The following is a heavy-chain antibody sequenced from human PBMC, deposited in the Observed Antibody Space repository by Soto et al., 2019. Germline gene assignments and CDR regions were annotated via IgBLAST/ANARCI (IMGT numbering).Heavy chain of an antibody. Sequence: GGSLRLSCIGSGFTFISYAMNWVRQAPGKGLEWVSSISSSSKYIYYTDSVKGRFTISRDNAKNSLYLQMNGLRAEDTALYYCARDPDAEYSGNYHTPRSLDSWGQGTQVTVSS. D-gene: IGHD1-26*01. CDR3: ARDPDAEYSGNYHTPRSLDS. CDR2: ISSSSKYI. J-gene: IGHJ4*02. CDR1: GFTFISYA. V-gene: IGHV3-21*01.